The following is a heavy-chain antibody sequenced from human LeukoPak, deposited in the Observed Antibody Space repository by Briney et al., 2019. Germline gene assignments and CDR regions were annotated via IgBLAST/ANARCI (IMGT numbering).Heavy chain of an antibody. D-gene: IGHD6-19*01. Sequence: PGGSLRLSCAASGFTFSSYAMSWVRQAPGKGLEWVSAISGSGGSTYYADSVKGRFTISRDNSKNTLYLQMNSLRGEDTAVYYCAKDGAGYSSGWYAEYFQRWGQGSLVTVSS. CDR1: GFTFSSYA. CDR3: AKDGAGYSSGWYAEYFQR. V-gene: IGHV3-23*01. J-gene: IGHJ1*01. CDR2: ISGSGGST.